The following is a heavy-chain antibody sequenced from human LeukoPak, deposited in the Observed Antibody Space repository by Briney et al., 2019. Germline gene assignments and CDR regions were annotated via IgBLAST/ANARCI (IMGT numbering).Heavy chain of an antibody. CDR3: AKGYYDFWSGNLDS. CDR1: GFTFDDYA. CDR2: ISWNGDSI. Sequence: GRSLRLSSAASGFTFDDYAIHWVRQAPGKGLEWGSGISWNGDSIGYADSVKGRFTISRDNAKNSLYLQMNSLGSEDTALYYCAKGYYDFWSGNLDSWGQGTLVTVSS. D-gene: IGHD3-3*01. J-gene: IGHJ4*02. V-gene: IGHV3-9*01.